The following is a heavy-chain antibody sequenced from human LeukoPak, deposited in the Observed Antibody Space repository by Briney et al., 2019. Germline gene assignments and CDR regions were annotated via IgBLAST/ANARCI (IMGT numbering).Heavy chain of an antibody. J-gene: IGHJ4*02. CDR1: GFTFSSYS. CDR3: ARDVDYYGSGSCFDY. V-gene: IGHV3-21*01. Sequence: PGGSLRLSCAASGFTFSSYSMNWVRQAPGKGLEWVSSISSSSSYIYYADSVKGRFTISRDNAKNSLYLQMNSLRAEDTAVYYCARDVDYYGSGSCFDYWGQGTLVTVSS. CDR2: ISSSSSYI. D-gene: IGHD3-10*01.